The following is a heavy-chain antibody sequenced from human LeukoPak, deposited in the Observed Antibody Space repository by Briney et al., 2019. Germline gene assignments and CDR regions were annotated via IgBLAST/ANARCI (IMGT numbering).Heavy chain of an antibody. D-gene: IGHD3-10*01. CDR2: MYSSGST. Sequence: SQTLSLTCTVSGGSISSGSYYWSWIRQPAGKGLEWIGRMYSSGSTNYNPSLKSRVTISVDTSKNQVSLKLTSVTAADTAVYYCARYTSAGYGEQYFDYWGQGTLVTVSS. J-gene: IGHJ4*02. V-gene: IGHV4-61*02. CDR3: ARYTSAGYGEQYFDY. CDR1: GGSISSGSYY.